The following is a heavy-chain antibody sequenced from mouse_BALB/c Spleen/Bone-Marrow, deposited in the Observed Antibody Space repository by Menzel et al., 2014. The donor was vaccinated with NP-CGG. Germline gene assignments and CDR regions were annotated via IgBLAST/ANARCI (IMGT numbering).Heavy chain of an antibody. J-gene: IGHJ2*01. CDR3: ARAPLLRLRNYFDY. CDR1: GYTFTSYW. D-gene: IGHD1-2*01. Sequence: QVQLQQSGAELAKPGASVKMSCKASGYTFTSYWMHWVKRRPGQGLEWIGYINPRTGCTEYNQKFKDKATLTADKSSSTAFMQLSSLTSEDSAVYYCARAPLLRLRNYFDYWGQGTTLTVSS. CDR2: INPRTGCT. V-gene: IGHV1-7*01.